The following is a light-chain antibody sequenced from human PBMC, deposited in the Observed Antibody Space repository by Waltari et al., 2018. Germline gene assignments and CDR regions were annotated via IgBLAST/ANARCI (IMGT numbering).Light chain of an antibody. CDR1: SSDIGGYNY. J-gene: IGLJ2*01. Sequence: QSALTQPASVSGSPGQSITISCTGTSSDIGGYNYVSWYQQHPGKAPKLMIFDVTKRPSVVSERFSGYKSGNTASLTISGLHTDDESDYYCSSYTSTNTVIFGGGTKVTVL. V-gene: IGLV2-14*03. CDR2: DVT. CDR3: SSYTSTNTVI.